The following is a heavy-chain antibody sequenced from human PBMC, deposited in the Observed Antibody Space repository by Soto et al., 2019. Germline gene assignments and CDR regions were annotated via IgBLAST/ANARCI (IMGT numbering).Heavy chain of an antibody. CDR1: GGFVNSDTHS. J-gene: IGHJ6*02. D-gene: IGHD2-2*01. CDR2: IYSGGST. V-gene: IGHV4-61*03. Sequence: QVQLQESGPGLVKPSETLSLTCTVSGGFVNSDTHSWSWIRQTPGTRLEWIGFIYSGGSTKNPSVRSRVTMSVDTSKNHFSLKLRSVIVADTAVYHCARFVRSCSATTCSTRADVWGQGTTVTVSS. CDR3: ARFVRSCSATTCSTRADV.